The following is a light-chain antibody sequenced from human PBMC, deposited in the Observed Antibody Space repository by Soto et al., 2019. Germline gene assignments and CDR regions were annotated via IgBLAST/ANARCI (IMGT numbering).Light chain of an antibody. CDR3: QSYDSGLSGSV. CDR2: GNN. Sequence: QLVLTQPPSVSGAPGQRGTISCTGSDSNIGENFDIHWYQQLPGTAPKLLIYGNNNRPSGVPDRFSASRSGTSASLAITGLQAEDEADYYCQSYDSGLSGSVFGGGTKLTVL. V-gene: IGLV1-40*01. J-gene: IGLJ3*02. CDR1: DSNIGENFD.